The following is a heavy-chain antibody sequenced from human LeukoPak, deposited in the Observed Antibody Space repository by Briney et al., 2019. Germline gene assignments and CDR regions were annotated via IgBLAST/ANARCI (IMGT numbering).Heavy chain of an antibody. V-gene: IGHV1-69*13. CDR3: ARVTTPYYSPGVFDY. CDR2: IIPIFGTA. CDR1: GGTFSSYA. D-gene: IGHD3-10*01. J-gene: IGHJ4*02. Sequence: VASVKVSCKASGGTFSSYAISWVRQAPGQGLEWMGGIIPIFGTANYAQKFQGRVTITADESTSTAYMELSGLRSEDTAVYYCARVTTPYYSPGVFDYWGQGTLVTVSS.